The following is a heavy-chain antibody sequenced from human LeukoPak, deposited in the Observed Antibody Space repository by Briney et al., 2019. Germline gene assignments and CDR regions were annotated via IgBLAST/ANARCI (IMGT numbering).Heavy chain of an antibody. D-gene: IGHD4-17*01. CDR3: ARGYGGHDYDDYPDY. V-gene: IGHV4-61*02. Sequence: KSSETLSLTCTVSGGSISSGSYYWSWIRQPAGKGLEWIGRIYTSGSTNYNPSLKSRVTISVDTSKNQFSLKLSSVTAADTAVYYCARGYGGHDYDDYPDYWGQGTLVTVSS. J-gene: IGHJ4*02. CDR2: IYTSGST. CDR1: GGSISSGSYY.